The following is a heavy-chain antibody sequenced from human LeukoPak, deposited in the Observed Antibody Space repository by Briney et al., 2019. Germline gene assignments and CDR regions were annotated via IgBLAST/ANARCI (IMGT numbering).Heavy chain of an antibody. CDR1: FSIGSYG. CDR2: VWFDGRQT. D-gene: IGHD3-3*01. V-gene: IGHV3-33*01. Sequence: PGGSLRLSCVTSFSIGSYGMHWLRQTPGKGLERVTGVWFDGRQTYYADSVKGRFVLSRDIPKNTLYLQMNSLRTQDTAIYYCARDLAFFALSPGGQETLVTVSS. CDR3: ARDLAFFALSP. J-gene: IGHJ4*02.